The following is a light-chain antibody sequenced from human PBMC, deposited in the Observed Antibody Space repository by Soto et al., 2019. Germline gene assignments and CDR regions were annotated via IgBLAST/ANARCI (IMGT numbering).Light chain of an antibody. CDR2: KAS. V-gene: IGKV1-5*03. CDR3: QHYNRYSVA. CDR1: QTMSSW. Sequence: DIQMTQSPSTLSGTVGDRATIXXRASQTMSSWLAWYQQKPGQAPKLXIYKASTLKRVVPSRYSGSGSGTEFTLTSSSLQPDDFATYYCQHYNRYSVAFGPGTKVDIK. J-gene: IGKJ1*01.